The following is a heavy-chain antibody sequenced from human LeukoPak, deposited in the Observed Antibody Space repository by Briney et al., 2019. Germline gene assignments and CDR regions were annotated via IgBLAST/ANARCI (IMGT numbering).Heavy chain of an antibody. CDR3: AKTLGYSGYFSP. Sequence: GGSLRLSCAASGLTFSSHWMHWVRQAPGKGLEWVSAISGGGVNTYYADSVKGRFTISRDNSKNMLYLQMNSLRAEDTAVYYCAKTLGYSGYFSPWGQGTLVTVSS. D-gene: IGHD3-22*01. CDR2: ISGGGVNT. CDR1: GLTFSSHW. V-gene: IGHV3-23*01. J-gene: IGHJ5*02.